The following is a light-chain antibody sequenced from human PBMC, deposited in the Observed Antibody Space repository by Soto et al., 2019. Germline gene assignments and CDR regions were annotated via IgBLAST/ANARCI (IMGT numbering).Light chain of an antibody. Sequence: QSALTQPDSVSGSPGQSITISCIGTSSDIGAYNYASWYQQHPGKAPKLIIYDVSNRPSGVSNRFSGSKSDYTASLTISGLQAEDEADYYCSSYASTITRVFGTGTKVT. V-gene: IGLV2-14*03. J-gene: IGLJ1*01. CDR3: SSYASTITRV. CDR1: SSDIGAYNY. CDR2: DVS.